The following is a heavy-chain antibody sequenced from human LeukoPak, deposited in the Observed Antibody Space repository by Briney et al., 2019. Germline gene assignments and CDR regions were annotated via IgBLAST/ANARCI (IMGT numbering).Heavy chain of an antibody. CDR2: IDWNSGAI. CDR1: GFRFDDYG. J-gene: IGHJ4*02. V-gene: IGHV3-9*01. CDR3: VKDRRANLFESGVFEN. Sequence: GGSLRLSCAASGFRFDDYGIHWVRQAPGKGLEWVAGIDWNSGAIGYEDSVKGRFIISRDNAKNSLFLEMNSMRADDTALYYCVKDRRANLFESGVFENWGQGTLVTVSS. D-gene: IGHD3-10*01.